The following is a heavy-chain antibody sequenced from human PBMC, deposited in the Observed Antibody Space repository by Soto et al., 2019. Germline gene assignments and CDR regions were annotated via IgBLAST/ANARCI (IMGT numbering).Heavy chain of an antibody. D-gene: IGHD3-16*01. CDR3: AHKGGGDRILDY. Sequence: QITLKESGPTLVKPTQTLTLTCTFSGFSLSASGVGVGWIRQPPGKALEWLAIIYWDDAKHYSPSLKSSLTITEDTSKNQVVLKTTNMDPVDTATYYCAHKGGGDRILDYWCQGTLVTVSS. V-gene: IGHV2-5*02. CDR2: IYWDDAK. J-gene: IGHJ4*02. CDR1: GFSLSASGVG.